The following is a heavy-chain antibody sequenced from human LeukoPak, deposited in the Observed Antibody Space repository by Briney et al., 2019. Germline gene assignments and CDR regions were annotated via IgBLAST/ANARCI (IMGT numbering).Heavy chain of an antibody. V-gene: IGHV3-7*04. CDR1: GFTFSSYW. D-gene: IGHD3-16*01. CDR3: ARGRQLGY. J-gene: IGHJ4*02. CDR2: IKQDGSEK. Sequence: GGSLRLSCAASGFTFSSYWRSWVRQAPGKGLEWVANIKQDGSEKYYAYSVNGRLTLSRDNAKNSLCLEMIRLRAEDTVLYYCARGRQLGYWGEGPLVTVSS.